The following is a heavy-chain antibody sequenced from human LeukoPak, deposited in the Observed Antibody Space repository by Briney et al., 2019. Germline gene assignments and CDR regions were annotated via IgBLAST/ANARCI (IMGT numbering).Heavy chain of an antibody. V-gene: IGHV4-34*01. D-gene: IGHD3-3*01. CDR3: ARGPPTDFWNTDYYFDY. J-gene: IGHJ4*02. CDR2: INHSGST. CDR1: GGSFSGYY. Sequence: SETLSLTCAVYGGSFSGYYWRWIRQPPGKGLEWIGEINHSGSTNYNPSLKSRVTTSVDTSKNQFSLKLSSVTAADTAVYYCARGPPTDFWNTDYYFDYWGQGTLVTVSS.